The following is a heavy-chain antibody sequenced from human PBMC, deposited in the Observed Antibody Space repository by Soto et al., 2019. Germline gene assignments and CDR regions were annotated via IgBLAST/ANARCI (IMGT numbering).Heavy chain of an antibody. D-gene: IGHD3-22*01. V-gene: IGHV3-23*01. CDR1: GFTFSSYA. CDR2: ISGSGGST. J-gene: IGHJ4*02. CDR3: AKGQVSYYYDSSGYYYYFDY. Sequence: PGVSLRLSCAASGFTFSSYAMSWVRQAPGKGLEWVSAISGSGGSTYYADSVKGRFTISRDNSKNTLYPQMNSLRAEDTAVYYCAKGQVSYYYDSSGYYYYFDYWGQGTLVTVSS.